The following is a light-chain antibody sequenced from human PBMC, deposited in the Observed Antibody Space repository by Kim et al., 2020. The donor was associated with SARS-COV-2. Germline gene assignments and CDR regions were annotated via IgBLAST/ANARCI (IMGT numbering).Light chain of an antibody. CDR1: SGHSSYA. J-gene: IGLJ3*02. V-gene: IGLV4-69*01. CDR2: LNSDGSH. Sequence: ASGKLTCTLSSGHSSYAIAWHQQQPEKGPRYLMKLNSDGSHSKGDGIPDRFSGSSSGAERYLTISSLQSEDEADYYCQTWGTGPWVFGGGTQLTVL. CDR3: QTWGTGPWV.